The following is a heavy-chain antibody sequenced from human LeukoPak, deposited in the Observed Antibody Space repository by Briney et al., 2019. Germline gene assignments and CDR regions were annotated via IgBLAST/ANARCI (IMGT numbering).Heavy chain of an antibody. V-gene: IGHV3-21*01. CDR2: ISSSSSYI. CDR1: GFTFSSYS. J-gene: IGHJ4*02. Sequence: GGSLRLSCAASGFTFSSYSMNWVRQAPGKGLEWVSSISSSSSYIYYADSVKGRFTISRDNAKNSLYLQMNSLRAEDTAVYYCAGDRDGYNPFDYWGQGTLVIVSS. D-gene: IGHD5-24*01. CDR3: AGDRDGYNPFDY.